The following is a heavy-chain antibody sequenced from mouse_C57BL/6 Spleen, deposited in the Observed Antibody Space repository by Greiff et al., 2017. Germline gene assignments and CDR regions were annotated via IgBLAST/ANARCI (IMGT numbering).Heavy chain of an antibody. V-gene: IGHV2-2*01. J-gene: IGHJ4*01. D-gene: IGHD3-1*01. CDR2: IWSGGST. CDR3: ARKGAPLYAMDY. CDR1: GFSLTSYG. Sequence: QVQLQQSGPGLVQPSQSLSITCTVSGFSLTSYGVHWVRQSPGKGLEWLGVIWSGGSTDYNAAFISRLSISKDNSKSQVFFKMNSLQDDDTAIYYCARKGAPLYAMDYWGQGASVTVSS.